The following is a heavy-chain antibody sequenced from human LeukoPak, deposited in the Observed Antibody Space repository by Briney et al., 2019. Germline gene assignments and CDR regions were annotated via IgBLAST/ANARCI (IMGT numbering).Heavy chain of an antibody. CDR1: GFTFSSYW. V-gene: IGHV3-7*01. CDR3: AREGCSGGTCYFYWFDS. CDR2: INQDGSEK. Sequence: GGSLRLSCAASGFTFSSYWMSWVRQAPGKGLEWVANINQDGSEKFHVDSVKGRFTISRDNAKKSLYLQMNSLRAEDTAVYYCAREGCSGGTCYFYWFDSWGQGTLVTVSS. D-gene: IGHD2-15*01. J-gene: IGHJ5*01.